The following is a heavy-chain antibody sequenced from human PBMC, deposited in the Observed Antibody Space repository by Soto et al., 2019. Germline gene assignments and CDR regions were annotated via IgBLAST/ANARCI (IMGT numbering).Heavy chain of an antibody. D-gene: IGHD2-8*01. Sequence: ASVKVSCKASGYTFTGYYMHWVRQAPGQGLEWMGWINPNSGNTNYAQKLQGRVTMTTDTSTSTAYMELRSLRSDDTAVYYCARSSPPYCTNGVCHGPFDYWGQGTLVTVSS. CDR2: INPNSGNT. J-gene: IGHJ4*02. CDR3: ARSSPPYCTNGVCHGPFDY. V-gene: IGHV1-18*04. CDR1: GYTFTGYY.